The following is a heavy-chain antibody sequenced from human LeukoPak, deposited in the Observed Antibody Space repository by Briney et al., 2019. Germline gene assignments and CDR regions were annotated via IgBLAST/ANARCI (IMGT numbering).Heavy chain of an antibody. CDR1: GGTFSSYA. Sequence: GASVKVSCKASGGTFSSYAINWVRQAPGQGLEWMGGIIPMFGTANYAQKFQGRVAITTDESTSTAYMELSSLRSEDTAVYYCARRRGAYSSSLMEVAFDIWGQGTMVTVSS. D-gene: IGHD6-13*01. CDR2: IIPMFGTA. J-gene: IGHJ3*02. CDR3: ARRRGAYSSSLMEVAFDI. V-gene: IGHV1-69*05.